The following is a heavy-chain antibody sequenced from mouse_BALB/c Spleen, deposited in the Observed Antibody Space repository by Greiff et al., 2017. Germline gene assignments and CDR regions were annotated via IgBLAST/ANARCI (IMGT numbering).Heavy chain of an antibody. CDR3: ARCDYLNPAWFAY. Sequence: EVQLQQSGAELVKPGASVKLSCTASGFNIKDTYMHWVKQRPEQGLEWIGRIDPANGNTKYDPKFQGKATITADTSSNTAYLQLSSLTSEDTAVYYCARCDYLNPAWFAYRGQGTLVTVSA. D-gene: IGHD2-4*01. CDR1: GFNIKDTY. V-gene: IGHV14-3*02. CDR2: IDPANGNT. J-gene: IGHJ3*01.